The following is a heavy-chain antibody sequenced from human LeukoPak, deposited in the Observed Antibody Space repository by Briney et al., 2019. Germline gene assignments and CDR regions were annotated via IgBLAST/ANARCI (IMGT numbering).Heavy chain of an antibody. Sequence: SETLSLTCAVYGGSFSGYYWSWIRQPPGKGLEWIGYIYYSGSTNYNPSLKSRVTISVDTSKNQFSLKLSSVTAADTAVYYCASRLAPQEAYSYQYMDVWGKGTTVTVSS. D-gene: IGHD3-3*02. J-gene: IGHJ6*03. V-gene: IGHV4-59*01. CDR1: GGSFSGYY. CDR3: ASRLAPQEAYSYQYMDV. CDR2: IYYSGST.